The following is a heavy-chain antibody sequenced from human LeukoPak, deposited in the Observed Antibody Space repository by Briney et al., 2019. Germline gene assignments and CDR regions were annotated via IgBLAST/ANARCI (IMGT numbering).Heavy chain of an antibody. CDR1: GYTFTNYY. V-gene: IGHV1-46*01. D-gene: IGHD5-24*01. J-gene: IGHJ4*02. Sequence: ASVKVSCKASGYTFTNYYMHWVRQAPGQGLEWMGIINPSGGSTSYAQKFQGRVTMTRDTSTSTVYMELSSLRSEDTAVYYCARVRAEMATIGVSSPRGYYFDYWGQGTLVTVSS. CDR2: INPSGGST. CDR3: ARVRAEMATIGVSSPRGYYFDY.